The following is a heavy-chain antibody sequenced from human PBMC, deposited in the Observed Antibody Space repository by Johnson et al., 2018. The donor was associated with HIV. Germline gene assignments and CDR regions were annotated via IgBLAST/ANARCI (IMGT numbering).Heavy chain of an antibody. CDR3: TRDGPSAAV. CDR2: TRNKANSYTT. J-gene: IGHJ3*01. CDR1: GFIFSDHY. V-gene: IGHV3-72*01. Sequence: EVQLVESGGGLVQPGRSLRLSCAASGFIFSDHYMDWVRQAPGKGLEWVGRTRNKANSYTTDYAASVKGRFTISRDDSKNSLYLQMNSLKTEDTAVYYCTRDGPSAAVWGQGTMVTVSS. D-gene: IGHD6-25*01.